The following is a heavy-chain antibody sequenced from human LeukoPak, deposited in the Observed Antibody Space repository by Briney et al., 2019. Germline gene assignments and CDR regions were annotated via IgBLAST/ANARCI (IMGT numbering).Heavy chain of an antibody. V-gene: IGHV3-30-3*01. Sequence: PGGSLRLSCAASGFAFNHAWMSWVRQAPGKGLEGVAVISYDGSNKYYADSVKGRFTISRDNSKNTLYLQMNSLRAEDTAVYYCARTYYYGLGSYYKGYFDYWGQGTLVTVSS. D-gene: IGHD3-10*01. CDR3: ARTYYYGLGSYYKGYFDY. CDR2: ISYDGSNK. CDR1: GFAFNHAW. J-gene: IGHJ4*02.